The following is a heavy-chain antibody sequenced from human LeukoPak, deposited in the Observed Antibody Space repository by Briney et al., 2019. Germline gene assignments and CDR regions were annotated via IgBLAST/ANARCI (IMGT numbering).Heavy chain of an antibody. Sequence: GGSLRLSCAASGFTFSSYSMNWVRQAPGKGLEWVGFIRSKAYGGTTEYAASVKGRFTISRDDSKSIAYLQMNSLKTEDTAVYYCTRDPAYSSSWYYYYCMDVWGKGTTVTVSS. CDR1: GFTFSSYS. D-gene: IGHD6-13*01. CDR3: TRDPAYSSSWYYYYCMDV. V-gene: IGHV3-49*04. J-gene: IGHJ6*03. CDR2: IRSKAYGGTT.